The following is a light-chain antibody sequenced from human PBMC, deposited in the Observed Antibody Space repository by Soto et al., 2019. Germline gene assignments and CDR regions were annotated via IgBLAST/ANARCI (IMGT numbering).Light chain of an antibody. CDR3: QQYDNLIT. J-gene: IGKJ5*01. CDR1: QSISTY. Sequence: DVQMTQSPSTLSACVGDRVTITCRASQSISTYLAWYRHKPGEAPKLLIYDASNLETGVPSRFSGSGSGTDFTFTISRLQPEDIATYYCQQYDNLITFGQGTRVEIK. CDR2: DAS. V-gene: IGKV1-33*01.